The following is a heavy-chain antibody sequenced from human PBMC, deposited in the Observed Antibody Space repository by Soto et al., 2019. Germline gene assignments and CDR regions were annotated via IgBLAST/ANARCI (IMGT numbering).Heavy chain of an antibody. Sequence: EVQLVESGGGLVQPGRSLRLSCAASGFTFDDYAMHWVRQPPGKGLEWVSGISWNSGNIGYENSVKGRFTITRDNAKNSLYQQMKSITAEDTALYYCKKSSPYNYNHHMDLSDKGPTDTVSS. CDR2: ISWNSGNI. CDR1: GFTFDDYA. V-gene: IGHV3-9*01. D-gene: IGHD6-13*01. J-gene: IGHJ6*03. CDR3: KKSSPYNYNHHMDL.